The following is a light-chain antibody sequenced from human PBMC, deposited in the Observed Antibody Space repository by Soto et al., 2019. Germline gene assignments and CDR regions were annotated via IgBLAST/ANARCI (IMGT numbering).Light chain of an antibody. CDR1: QSVTSGY. Sequence: EIVVTQSPGTLSLSPGERATLSCRASQSVTSGYLAWYQQKPGQAPRLLIHNTSPRAAGIPDRFSGSGSGTDFTLTISRLEPEDFAVYYCQHYVTSPGYTFGQGTRLEIK. CDR3: QHYVTSPGYT. V-gene: IGKV3-20*01. J-gene: IGKJ2*01. CDR2: NTS.